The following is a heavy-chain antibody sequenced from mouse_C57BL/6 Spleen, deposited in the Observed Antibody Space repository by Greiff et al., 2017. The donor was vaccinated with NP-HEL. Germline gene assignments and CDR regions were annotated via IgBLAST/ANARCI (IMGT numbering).Heavy chain of an antibody. CDR1: GFTFSDYG. V-gene: IGHV5-17*01. D-gene: IGHD2-1*01. CDR3: ARPGIYYGVYAMDY. Sequence: EVHLVESGGGLVKPGGSLKLSCAASGFTFSDYGMHWVRQAPEKGLEWVAYISSGSSTIYYADTVKGRFTISRDNAKNTLFLQMTSLRSEDTAMYYCARPGIYYGVYAMDYWGQGTSVTVSS. CDR2: ISSGSSTI. J-gene: IGHJ4*01.